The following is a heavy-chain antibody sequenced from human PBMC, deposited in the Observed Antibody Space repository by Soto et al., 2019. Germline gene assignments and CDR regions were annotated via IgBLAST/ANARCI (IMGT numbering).Heavy chain of an antibody. CDR3: AKDRGMVRTDMKNGWFDP. CDR2: IKSKTDGGAT. Sequence: LRLSCAASGFSFTNAWMNWVRQAPGKGLEWVGRIKSKTDGGATDYAAPVKGRFTISRDNSKNTLYLQMNSLRAEDTAVYYCAKDRGMVRTDMKNGWFDPWGQGTLVTSPQ. CDR1: GFSFTNAW. J-gene: IGHJ5*02. D-gene: IGHD3-10*01. V-gene: IGHV3-15*01.